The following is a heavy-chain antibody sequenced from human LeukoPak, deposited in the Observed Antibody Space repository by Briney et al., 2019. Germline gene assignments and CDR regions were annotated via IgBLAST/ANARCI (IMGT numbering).Heavy chain of an antibody. J-gene: IGHJ6*03. CDR1: GFTFSDYY. V-gene: IGHV3-11*01. CDR3: ASVRCSTMVRGVIITDYYYMDV. D-gene: IGHD3-10*01. Sequence: GGSLRLSCAASGFTFSDYYMSWIRQAPGKGLEWVSYISSSGSTIYYADSVKGRFTISRDNAKNSLYLQMNSLRAEDTAVYYCASVRCSTMVRGVIITDYYYMDVWGKGTTVTVSS. CDR2: ISSSGSTI.